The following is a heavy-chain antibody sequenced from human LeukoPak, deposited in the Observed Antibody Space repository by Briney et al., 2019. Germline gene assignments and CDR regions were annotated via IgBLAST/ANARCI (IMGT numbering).Heavy chain of an antibody. V-gene: IGHV3-7*01. J-gene: IGHJ4*02. CDR1: GFTFSSYS. CDR2: IKRDGSDK. Sequence: GGSLRLSCAASGFTFSSYSMNWVRQAPGKGLEWVANIKRDGSDKYYVGSVEGRFTISRDNAKNSLYLQMSSLRAGDTAIYYCARALYNRGWYPDYFDSWGQGTLVTVSS. CDR3: ARALYNRGWYPDYFDS. D-gene: IGHD6-19*01.